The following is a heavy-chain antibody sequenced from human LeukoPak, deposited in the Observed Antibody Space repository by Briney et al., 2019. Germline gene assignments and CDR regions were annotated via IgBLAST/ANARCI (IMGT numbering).Heavy chain of an antibody. J-gene: IGHJ4*02. CDR2: MNPKSGNT. V-gene: IGHV1-8*01. D-gene: IGHD6-6*01. Sequence: ASVKVSCKASGYTFTNYDINWVRQATGQGLEWMGWMNPKSGNTGYGQKFQGRVTMTRNTSIRTAYMELSSLRSEDTAVYYCARGDQHVEYSSSPFDYWGQGTLVTVSS. CDR3: ARGDQHVEYSSSPFDY. CDR1: GYTFTNYD.